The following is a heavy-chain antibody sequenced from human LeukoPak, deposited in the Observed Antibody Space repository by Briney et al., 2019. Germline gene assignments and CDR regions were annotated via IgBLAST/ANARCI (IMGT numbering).Heavy chain of an antibody. CDR1: GGTFSSYA. D-gene: IGHD5-12*01. CDR3: ARDRGGYSGYDFDY. CDR2: IIPIFGTA. V-gene: IGHV1-69*06. Sequence: ASVKVSCKASGGTFSSYAISWVRQAPGQGLEWMGGIIPIFGTANYAQKFQGRVTITADKSTSTAYMELSSLRSEDTAVYYCARDRGGYSGYDFDYWGQGTLVTVSS. J-gene: IGHJ4*02.